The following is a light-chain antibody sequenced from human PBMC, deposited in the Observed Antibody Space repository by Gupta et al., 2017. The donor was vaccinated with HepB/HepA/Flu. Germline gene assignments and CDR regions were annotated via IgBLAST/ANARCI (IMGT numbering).Light chain of an antibody. CDR3: VGWDDSLSGYV. CDR2: NDN. Sequence: QPVLTQPLSASGTPGQRVTISCSGSSSNIGTDNAYWYQQLPGTAPKLLIYNDNPRPSGFPERFSGAKSGTTAALAISGLRSEDEADYYCVGWDDSLSGYVFGAGTKVTVL. V-gene: IGLV1-47*02. CDR1: SSNIGTDN. J-gene: IGLJ1*01.